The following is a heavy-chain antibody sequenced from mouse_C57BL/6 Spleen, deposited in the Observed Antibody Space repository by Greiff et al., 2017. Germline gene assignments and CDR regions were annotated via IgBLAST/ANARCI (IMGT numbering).Heavy chain of an antibody. CDR2: IYPGDGDT. Sequence: VQRVESGPELVKPGASVKISCKASGYAFSSSWMNWVKQRPGKGLEWIGRIYPGDGDTNYNGKFKGKATLTADKSSSTAYMQLSSLTSEDSAVYFCASLYDYEAYWGQGTLVTVSA. V-gene: IGHV1-82*01. D-gene: IGHD2-4*01. J-gene: IGHJ3*01. CDR3: ASLYDYEAY. CDR1: GYAFSSSW.